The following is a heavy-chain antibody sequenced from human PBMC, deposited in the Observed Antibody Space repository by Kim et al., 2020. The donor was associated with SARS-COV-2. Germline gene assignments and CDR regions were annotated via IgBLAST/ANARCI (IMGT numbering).Heavy chain of an antibody. CDR2: ISGSGGRT. CDR3: GCSKVFGCGCYNVFD. V-gene: IGHV3-23*01. J-gene: IGHJ3*01. Sequence: GGSLRLSCAASGFTFSSYAMSWVRQAPGKGLEWVSAISGSGGRTYYADSVKGRFTISRDNSKNTLILQMKSMRVETTAADECGCSKVFGCGCYNVFD. D-gene: IGHD2-2*02. CDR1: GFTFSSYA.